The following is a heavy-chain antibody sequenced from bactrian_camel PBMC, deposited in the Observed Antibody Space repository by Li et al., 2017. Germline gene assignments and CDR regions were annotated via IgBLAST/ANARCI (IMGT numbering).Heavy chain of an antibody. V-gene: IGHV3S55*01. CDR3: AAKFLAEAAVAGPPLDADWTFGF. CDR1: GDPALGYC. CDR2: IDSDGDR. Sequence: VQLVESGGGSAQAGGSLRLSCVASGDPALGYCMGWFRQSSGKEREGVAGIDSDGDRTYANSVKGRFTISQDNDKNILYLQMNKLKPEDTGMYYCAAKFLAEAAVAGPPLDADWTFGFWGQGTQVTVS. J-gene: IGHJ6*01. D-gene: IGHD6*01.